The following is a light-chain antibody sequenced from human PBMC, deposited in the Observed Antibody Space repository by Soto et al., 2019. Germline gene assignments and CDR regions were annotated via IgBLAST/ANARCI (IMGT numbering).Light chain of an antibody. J-gene: IGLJ3*02. CDR3: AAWDDSLNAWL. CDR1: SSSVGRNT. V-gene: IGLV1-44*01. CDR2: SND. Sequence: QSALTQPTSASGTPGQTVTISCSGSSSSVGRNTVNWYQQLPGTAPKLLMYSNDQRPSGVPDRFSVSKSGTSASLAISGLQSEDEADYYCAAWDDSLNAWLFGGGTQLTVL.